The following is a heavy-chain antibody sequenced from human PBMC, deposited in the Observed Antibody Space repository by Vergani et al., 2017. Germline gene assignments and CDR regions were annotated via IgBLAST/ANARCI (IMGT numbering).Heavy chain of an antibody. Sequence: EVQLLESGGGLVQPGGSLRLSCAASGFTFSSYSMNWVRQAPGKGLEWVSSISSSSSYIYYADSVEGRFTISRDNAKNSLYLQMNSLRADDTAVYYCAKGVYCSSTSCYEGRGYYYGMGVWGQGTTVTFSS. CDR2: ISSSSSYI. V-gene: IGHV3-21*04. D-gene: IGHD2-2*01. CDR1: GFTFSSYS. J-gene: IGHJ6*02. CDR3: AKGVYCSSTSCYEGRGYYYGMGV.